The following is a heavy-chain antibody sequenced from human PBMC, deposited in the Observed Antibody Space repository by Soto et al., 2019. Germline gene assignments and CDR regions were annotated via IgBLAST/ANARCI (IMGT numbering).Heavy chain of an antibody. CDR3: ARGRLEHYGSETLDY. CDR2: MNPNSGNT. J-gene: IGHJ4*02. CDR1: GYTLSSYD. Sequence: QVQLVQSGAEVKKPGASVKVSCKASGYTLSSYDINWVRQATGQGLEWMGWMNPNSGNTGYAQTFKGRDTMTRNTTISTAYMELSSLRSEVTAVYYCARGRLEHYGSETLDYWGQVTLVTVSS. V-gene: IGHV1-8*02. D-gene: IGHD3-10*01.